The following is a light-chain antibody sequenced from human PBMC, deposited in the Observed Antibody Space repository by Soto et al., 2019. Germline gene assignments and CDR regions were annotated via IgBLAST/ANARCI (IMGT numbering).Light chain of an antibody. CDR2: SNN. V-gene: IGLV1-40*01. CDR3: QSYDSSLSRYV. Sequence: QSVLTQPPSVSGAPGQRVTISCTGSSSNIGAGYDVHWYQQLPGTAPKLLIYSNNNRPSGVPVRFSGSKSGTSASLAITGLQAEDEADYYCQSYDSSLSRYVFGTGTKLTVL. J-gene: IGLJ1*01. CDR1: SSNIGAGYD.